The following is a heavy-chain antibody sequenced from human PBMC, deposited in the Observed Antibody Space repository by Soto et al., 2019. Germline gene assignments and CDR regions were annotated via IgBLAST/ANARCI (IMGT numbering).Heavy chain of an antibody. CDR2: INHSGST. V-gene: IGHV4-34*01. CDR1: GGSFSDYY. Sequence: TLSLTCAVYGGSFSDYYWSWIRQPPGKGLEWIGEINHSGSTNYNPSLKSRVTISVDTSKNQFSLKLSSVTAADTAVYYCAREGRYYASGRFWWFDPWGQGTLVTVSS. CDR3: AREGRYYASGRFWWFDP. D-gene: IGHD3-10*01. J-gene: IGHJ5*02.